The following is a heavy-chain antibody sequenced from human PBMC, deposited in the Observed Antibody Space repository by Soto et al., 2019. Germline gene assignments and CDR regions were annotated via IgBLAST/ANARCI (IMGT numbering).Heavy chain of an antibody. CDR3: SRVGSSGWYDNYGMDV. V-gene: IGHV3-49*04. D-gene: IGHD6-19*01. CDR1: RFTFWIYA. CDR2: IRSKGYGGTT. J-gene: IGHJ6*02. Sequence: PGGSLRLSCTASRFTFWIYAMSWVRQTPGKGLEWGGFIRSKGYGGTTEYAASVKGRFTISRDDSKSIAYLQMNSLKTEDTAVYYCSRVGSSGWYDNYGMDVWGQGTSVTVSS.